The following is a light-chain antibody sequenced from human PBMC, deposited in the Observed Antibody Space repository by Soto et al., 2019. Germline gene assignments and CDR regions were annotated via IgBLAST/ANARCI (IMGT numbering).Light chain of an antibody. CDR3: SSYTSNSAYV. J-gene: IGLJ1*01. Sequence: QSALTQPASVSGSPGQSITITCTGTSSDVGGYDYVSWYQQHPGKVPKVMIYEVSNRPSGVSSRFSGSRSGNTASLTISGLQAEDEADYYCSSYTSNSAYVFGTGTKVTVL. CDR2: EVS. V-gene: IGLV2-14*01. CDR1: SSDVGGYDY.